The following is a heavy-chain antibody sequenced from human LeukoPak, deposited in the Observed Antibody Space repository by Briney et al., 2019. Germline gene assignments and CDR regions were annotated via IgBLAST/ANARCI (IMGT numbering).Heavy chain of an antibody. D-gene: IGHD6-19*01. CDR3: AREIFSSGWYAFDN. Sequence: GGSLRLSRAASGFTVSNNYMSSVRQAPGKGLEWVSVIYSGGSTYYADSVKGRFTISRDTSKNTLYLQMNSLRAEDTAVYYCAREIFSSGWYAFDNWGQGTLVTVSS. V-gene: IGHV3-66*01. CDR1: GFTVSNNY. J-gene: IGHJ4*02. CDR2: IYSGGST.